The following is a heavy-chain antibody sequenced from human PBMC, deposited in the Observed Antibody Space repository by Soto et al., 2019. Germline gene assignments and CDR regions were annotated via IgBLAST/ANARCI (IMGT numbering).Heavy chain of an antibody. V-gene: IGHV4-31*03. Sequence: LPLTCSVSGGSISTYGYYWSWIRQLPGKGLEWIGYIHSSGNTYYNPSLKSRVTISADTSKSQFSLMVTSVTAADTAVYYCAARGSYFAYWGQGALVTVSS. J-gene: IGHJ4*02. CDR2: IHSSGNT. CDR3: AARGSYFAY. D-gene: IGHD1-26*01. CDR1: GGSISTYGYY.